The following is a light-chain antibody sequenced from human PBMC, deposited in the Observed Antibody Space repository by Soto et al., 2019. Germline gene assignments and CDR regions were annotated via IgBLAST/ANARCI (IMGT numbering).Light chain of an antibody. CDR1: SSNIGSNY. CDR2: RNN. J-gene: IGLJ3*02. V-gene: IGLV1-47*01. Sequence: QSVLTQPPSVSAAPGQKVTISCSGSSSNIGSNYVSWHQQFPGTAPKLLIHRNNQRPSGVPDRFSGSKSGTSASLAISGLRSEDEADYYCAVWDDSLSGRVFGGGTKLTVL. CDR3: AVWDDSLSGRV.